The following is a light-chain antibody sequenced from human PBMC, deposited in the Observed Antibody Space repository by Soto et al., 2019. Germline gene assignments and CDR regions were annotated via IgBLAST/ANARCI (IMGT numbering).Light chain of an antibody. CDR2: CAS. CDR1: QSVGDN. V-gene: IGKV3D-15*01. Sequence: EIVMTQSPATLSVSPGERVTLSCRASQSVGDNLAWYQQKPGQAPRLLIYCASIRATGVSARFSGSGSGTEFTLTISSLQSEDFAVYYCQQFNGWPPWTFGQGTQVEIK. CDR3: QQFNGWPPWT. J-gene: IGKJ1*01.